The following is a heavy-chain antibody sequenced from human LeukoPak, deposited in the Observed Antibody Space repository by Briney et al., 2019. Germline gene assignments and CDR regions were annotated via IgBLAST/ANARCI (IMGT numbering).Heavy chain of an antibody. V-gene: IGHV4-59*08. J-gene: IGHJ4*02. CDR1: GGSISSYY. Sequence: KPSETLSLTCTVSGGSISSYYWSWIRQPPGKGLEWIGFIYYSGNTNYNPSLKSRVTISVDTSKNQFSLKLSSVTAADTAVYYCARHAKSGSYDYWGQGTLVTVSS. D-gene: IGHD1-26*01. CDR3: ARHAKSGSYDY. CDR2: IYYSGNT.